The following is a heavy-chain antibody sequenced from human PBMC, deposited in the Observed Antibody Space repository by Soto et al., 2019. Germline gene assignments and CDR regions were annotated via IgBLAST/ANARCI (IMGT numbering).Heavy chain of an antibody. CDR2: IYYSGST. Sequence: SETPSLTCTVSGGSISSYYWSWIRQPPGKGLEWIGYIYYSGSTNYNPSLKSRVTISVDTSKNQFSLKLSSVTAADTAVYYCARAHASYGDYYFDSWGQEPLVTVSS. CDR1: GGSISSYY. V-gene: IGHV4-59*01. D-gene: IGHD4-17*01. CDR3: ARAHASYGDYYFDS. J-gene: IGHJ4*02.